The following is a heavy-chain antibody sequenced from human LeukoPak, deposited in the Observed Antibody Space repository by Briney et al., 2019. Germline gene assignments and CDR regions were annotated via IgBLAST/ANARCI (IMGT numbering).Heavy chain of an antibody. J-gene: IGHJ4*02. V-gene: IGHV1-2*02. D-gene: IGHD6-19*01. CDR1: GYTFSGHY. CDR3: ARDLRVAGTRYFDY. CDR2: INPNSGGT. Sequence: ASVKVSCKASGYTFSGHYMHWVRQAPGQGLEWMGWINPNSGGTNYAQKFQGRVTMTRDTSISTAYMELSRLRSDDTAVYYCARDLRVAGTRYFDYWGQGTLVTVSS.